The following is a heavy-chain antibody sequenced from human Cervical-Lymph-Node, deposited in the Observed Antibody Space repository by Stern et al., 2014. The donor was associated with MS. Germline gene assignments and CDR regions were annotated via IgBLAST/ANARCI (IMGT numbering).Heavy chain of an antibody. V-gene: IGHV3-21*01. Sequence: EVQLLESGGGLVKPGGSLRLSCAASGFTFSTYSMNWVRQAPGKGLEWVSSISGSSAYIYYADSVKGRFTISRDNAKNSLFLQMNSLRADDTAVYYCARDFYHSIDFWGQGTLVTVSS. CDR2: ISGSSAYI. CDR3: ARDFYHSIDF. CDR1: GFTFSTYS. J-gene: IGHJ4*02. D-gene: IGHD2/OR15-2a*01.